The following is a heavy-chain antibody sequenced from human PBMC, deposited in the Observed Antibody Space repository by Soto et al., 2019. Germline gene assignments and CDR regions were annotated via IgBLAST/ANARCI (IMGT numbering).Heavy chain of an antibody. CDR3: ARGDYDILTGPHYYYGMDV. CDR2: ISYDGSNK. J-gene: IGHJ6*02. D-gene: IGHD3-9*01. CDR1: GFTFSRYA. V-gene: IGHV3-30-3*01. Sequence: GGSLRLSCAASGFTFSRYAMHWVRQAPGKGLEWVAVISYDGSNKYYADSVKGRFTISRDNSKNTLYLQMNSLRAEDTDVYDCARGDYDILTGPHYYYGMDVWGQGTTVTVSS.